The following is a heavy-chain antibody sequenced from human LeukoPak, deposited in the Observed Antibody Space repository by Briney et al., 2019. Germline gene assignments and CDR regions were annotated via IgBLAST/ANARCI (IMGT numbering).Heavy chain of an antibody. CDR1: GFPFDDYG. D-gene: IGHD6-13*01. J-gene: IGHJ4*02. CDR2: INWNGGST. V-gene: IGHV3-20*04. Sequence: GGSLRLSCAASGFPFDDYGMSWVRHAPGKGLEWVSGINWNGGSTGYADSVKGRFTISRDNAKNSLYLQMNSLRAEDTALYYCARAAAGTLNSGWYYFDYWGQGTLVTVSS. CDR3: ARAAAGTLNSGWYYFDY.